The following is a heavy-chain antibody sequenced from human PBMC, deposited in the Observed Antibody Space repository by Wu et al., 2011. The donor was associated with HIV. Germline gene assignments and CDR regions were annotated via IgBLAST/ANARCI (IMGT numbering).Heavy chain of an antibody. CDR1: GYTFTSYD. Sequence: QVQLVQSGAEVKKPGASVKVSCKASGYTFTSYDINWVRQATGQGLEWMGWMNPNTGDTGYAQKFQGRVTMTRNTSISTAYMELSSLRSEDTAVYYCARVSVYQLLYRGDYYYYMDVWGKGTTVTVSS. CDR3: ARVSVYQLLYRGDYYYYMDV. D-gene: IGHD2-2*02. CDR2: MNPNTGDT. V-gene: IGHV1-8*02. J-gene: IGHJ6*03.